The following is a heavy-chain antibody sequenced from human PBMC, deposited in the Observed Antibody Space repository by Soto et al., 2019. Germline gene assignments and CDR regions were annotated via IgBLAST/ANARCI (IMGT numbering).Heavy chain of an antibody. CDR3: AREIRQYSSGYPPDGNDAFDI. D-gene: IGHD3-22*01. Sequence: GASVKVSCKASGGTFSSYTISWVRQAPGQGLEWMGRIIPILGIANYAQKFQGRVTITADKSTSTAYMELSSLRSEDTAVYYCAREIRQYSSGYPPDGNDAFDIWGQGTMVTVSS. J-gene: IGHJ3*02. CDR1: GGTFSSYT. CDR2: IIPILGIA. V-gene: IGHV1-69*04.